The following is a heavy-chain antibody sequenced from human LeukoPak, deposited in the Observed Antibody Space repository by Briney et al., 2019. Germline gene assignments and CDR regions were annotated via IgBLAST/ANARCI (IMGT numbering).Heavy chain of an antibody. J-gene: IGHJ6*02. Sequence: SQTLSLTCTVTGGSIRSGGWYWSWIRQHPGKGLEWIGYIYYDGSTDYNPSLKSRVTISVDTSKNQFSLRLSSVTAADTAVYYCAKENYPSSSWYPYGMDVWGQGTTVTVSS. CDR1: GGSIRSGGWY. CDR2: IYYDGST. D-gene: IGHD6-13*01. V-gene: IGHV4-31*03. CDR3: AKENYPSSSWYPYGMDV.